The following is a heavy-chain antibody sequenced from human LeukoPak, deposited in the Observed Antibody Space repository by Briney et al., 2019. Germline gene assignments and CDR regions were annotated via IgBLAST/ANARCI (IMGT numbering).Heavy chain of an antibody. D-gene: IGHD3-22*01. CDR1: GGSISSYY. CDR3: ARSYYYDSSGYYSPPHY. Sequence: SETLSLTCTVSGGSISSYYWSWIRQPPGKGLEWIGYIYYSGSTNYNPSLKNRVTISVDTSKNQFTLKLSSGTAADTAVYYCARSYYYDSSGYYSPPHYWGQGTLVTVSS. V-gene: IGHV4-59*08. J-gene: IGHJ4*02. CDR2: IYYSGST.